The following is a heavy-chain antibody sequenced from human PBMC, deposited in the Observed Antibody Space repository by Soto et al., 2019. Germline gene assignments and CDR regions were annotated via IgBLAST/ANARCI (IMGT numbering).Heavy chain of an antibody. V-gene: IGHV5-51*01. Sequence: PGESLKISCKGSGYRFASYRIAWVRQMPGKGLEWMGIIDPSDSDIRYSPSFQGQVTISADKSISTAYLQWSSLKASDTAIYYCARVRVDYWYFDLWGRGTLVTVSS. J-gene: IGHJ2*01. CDR1: GYRFASYR. CDR3: ARVRVDYWYFDL. CDR2: IDPSDSDI. D-gene: IGHD5-12*01.